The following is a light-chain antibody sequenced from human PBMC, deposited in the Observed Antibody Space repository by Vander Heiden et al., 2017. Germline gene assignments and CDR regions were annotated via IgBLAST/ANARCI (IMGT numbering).Light chain of an antibody. CDR2: DAS. CDR1: QGVSSY. Sequence: ESVFTPSPAPFSLSPGERATLSCRASQGVSSYLAWYQQKPGQAPRLLIYDASNRATGIPARFSGSGSGTDFTLTISSLEPEDFAVYYCQQHSDWPLTFGGGTKVEIK. J-gene: IGKJ4*01. V-gene: IGKV3-11*01. CDR3: QQHSDWPLT.